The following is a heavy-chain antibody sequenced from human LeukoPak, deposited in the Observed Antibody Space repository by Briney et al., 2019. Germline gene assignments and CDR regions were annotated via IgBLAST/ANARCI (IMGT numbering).Heavy chain of an antibody. CDR1: GFTFSNAW. D-gene: IGHD3-22*01. CDR3: AKGRYDSSGYSFDY. V-gene: IGHV3-15*01. J-gene: IGHJ4*02. CDR2: IKSKTDGGTR. Sequence: GGSLRLSCSASGFTFSNAWMNWVRQAPGKGLEWVGRIKSKTDGGTRDYAAPVKGRFTISRDDSKNTLYLQMNSLKTEDTAVYYCAKGRYDSSGYSFDYWGQGTLVTVSP.